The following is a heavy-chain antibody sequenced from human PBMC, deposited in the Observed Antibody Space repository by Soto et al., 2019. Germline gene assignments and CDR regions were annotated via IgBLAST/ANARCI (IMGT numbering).Heavy chain of an antibody. CDR3: SKDLSRSKGRYYYGMDV. CDR1: GFTFSSYG. CDR2: ISYDGSNK. V-gene: IGHV3-30*18. D-gene: IGHD3-3*02. J-gene: IGHJ6*02. Sequence: PGGSLRLSCAASGFTFSSYGMHWVRQAPGKGLEWVAVISYDGSNKYYADSVKGRFTISRDNSKNTLYLQMNSLRAEDTAVYYCSKDLSRSKGRYYYGMDVWGQGTTVTVSS.